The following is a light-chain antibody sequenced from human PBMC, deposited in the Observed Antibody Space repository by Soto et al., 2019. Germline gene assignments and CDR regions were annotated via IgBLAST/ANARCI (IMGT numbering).Light chain of an antibody. J-gene: IGKJ3*01. Sequence: EIVLTQSPGTLSLSPGERATLSCRASQSVSSRNLAWYQQKPGQAPRLLIYGTSSRATGIPDRFSGSGSGTDFTLTISRLEPEDFEVYYCQQYGSSPLFTFGPGTKVDV. CDR1: QSVSSRN. CDR2: GTS. CDR3: QQYGSSPLFT. V-gene: IGKV3-20*01.